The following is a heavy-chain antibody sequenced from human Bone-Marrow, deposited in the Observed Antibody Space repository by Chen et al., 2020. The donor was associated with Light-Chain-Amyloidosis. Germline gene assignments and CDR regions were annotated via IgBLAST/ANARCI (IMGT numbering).Heavy chain of an antibody. J-gene: IGHJ4*02. D-gene: IGHD3-3*01. CDR3: ARGRGFWSAHHDY. CDR2: MNPDSGNT. CDR1: GYTFTSYD. Sequence: QVQLVQSGAEGKKPGASVKVSCKASGYTFTSYDIYWVRQATGQGLAWLGWMNPDSGNTVYAQQFQGRVTMTRNTSINTAYMELRSLRSEDTAVYFCARGRGFWSAHHDYWGQGTLVTVSS. V-gene: IGHV1-8*01.